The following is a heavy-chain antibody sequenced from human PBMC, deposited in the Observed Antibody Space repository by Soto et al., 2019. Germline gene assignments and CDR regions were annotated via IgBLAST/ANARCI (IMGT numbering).Heavy chain of an antibody. CDR2: IWYDGSNK. Sequence: QVQLVESGGGVVQPGRSLRLSCTASGFTFSDFGMHWVRQAPGKGLEWVALIWYDGSNKYYSDSVKGRFSISRDDSENRLNLQMNSLRVEDTAVYYCARERGPFVDTARAAYWRQGALVTVSS. V-gene: IGHV3-33*01. D-gene: IGHD5-18*01. CDR1: GFTFSDFG. CDR3: ARERGPFVDTARAAY. J-gene: IGHJ4*02.